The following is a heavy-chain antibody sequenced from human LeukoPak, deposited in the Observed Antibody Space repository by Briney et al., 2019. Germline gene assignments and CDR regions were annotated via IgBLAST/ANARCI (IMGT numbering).Heavy chain of an antibody. J-gene: IGHJ3*02. V-gene: IGHV4-61*02. CDR2: IYSSGTT. D-gene: IGHD4-23*01. Sequence: PSQTLSLTCTVSGDSIYSGNYYWSWIRQPAGKGLEWIGRIYSSGTTIYNPSLKSRVTISVDTSKNQFSLKLSSVTAADTAVYYCARGRSNTVVAPSSDAFDIWGQGTMVTVSS. CDR3: ARGRSNTVVAPSSDAFDI. CDR1: GDSIYSGNYY.